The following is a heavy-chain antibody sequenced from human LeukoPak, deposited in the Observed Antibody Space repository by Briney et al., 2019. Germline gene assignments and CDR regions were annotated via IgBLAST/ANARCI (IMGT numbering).Heavy chain of an antibody. CDR1: GGSFSSHY. Sequence: PSETLSLTCTVSGGSFSSHYWSWIRQPPGKGLEWIGYISYSGSTYYNPSLKSRVTISVDTSKNQFSLKLSPVTAADTAVYYCATSSYYYDSSGYPAVDYWGQGTLVTVSS. CDR3: ATSSYYYDSSGYPAVDY. CDR2: ISYSGST. J-gene: IGHJ4*02. D-gene: IGHD3-22*01. V-gene: IGHV4-59*08.